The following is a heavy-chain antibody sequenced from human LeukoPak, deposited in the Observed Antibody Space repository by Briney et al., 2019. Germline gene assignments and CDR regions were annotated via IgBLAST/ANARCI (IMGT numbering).Heavy chain of an antibody. Sequence: GGSLRLSCAASGFTFSSYAMSWVRQAPGKGLEWVSAISGSGSSTYYADSVKGRFTISRDNSKNTLYLQMNSLRAEDTAVYYCAKSSPGYSYGLDAFDIWGQGTMVTVSS. J-gene: IGHJ3*02. D-gene: IGHD5-18*01. V-gene: IGHV3-23*01. CDR3: AKSSPGYSYGLDAFDI. CDR2: ISGSGSST. CDR1: GFTFSSYA.